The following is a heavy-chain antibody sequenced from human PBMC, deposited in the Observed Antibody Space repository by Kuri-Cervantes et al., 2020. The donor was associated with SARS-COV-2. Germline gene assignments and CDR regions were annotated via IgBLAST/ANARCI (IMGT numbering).Heavy chain of an antibody. D-gene: IGHD3-10*01. CDR3: ARDDGSGSYFTFDY. Sequence: LSLTCGVYGGSFNGYHWSWVRQAPGKGLEWVAVISYDGSNKDYADSVKGRFTISRDNSKNTLYLQMNSLRAEDTAVYYCARDDGSGSYFTFDYWGQGTLVTVSS. CDR2: ISYDGSNK. CDR1: GGSFNGYH. V-gene: IGHV3-30*03. J-gene: IGHJ4*02.